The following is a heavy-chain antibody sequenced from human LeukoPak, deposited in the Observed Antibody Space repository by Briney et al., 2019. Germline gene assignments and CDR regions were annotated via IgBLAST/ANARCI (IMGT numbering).Heavy chain of an antibody. D-gene: IGHD2/OR15-2a*01. J-gene: IGHJ6*03. Sequence: ASVKVSCKASGYTFTGSYMRWVRQAPGQGLEWMGCINPNSGGPNYAQKFQGGVTMTRDKSISTAYMELSGLEYDDTAFYYCATKRGATFDLFYYMDVWGKGTMVTVSS. CDR3: ATKRGATFDLFYYMDV. CDR1: GYTFTGSY. V-gene: IGHV1-2*02. CDR2: INPNSGGP.